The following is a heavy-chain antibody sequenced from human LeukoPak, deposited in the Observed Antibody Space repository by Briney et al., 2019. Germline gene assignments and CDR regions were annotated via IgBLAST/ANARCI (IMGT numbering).Heavy chain of an antibody. D-gene: IGHD3-22*01. CDR1: GFTFSSYA. V-gene: IGHV3-23*01. J-gene: IGHJ5*02. CDR2: ISGSGGST. CDR3: AKDQRPTGAYYDGNWFDP. Sequence: GGSLRLSCAASGFTFSSYAMSWVRQVPGKGLEWVSAISGSGGSTYYADSVKGRFTISRDNSKNTLYLQMNSLRAEDTAVYYCAKDQRPTGAYYDGNWFDPWGQGTLVTVSS.